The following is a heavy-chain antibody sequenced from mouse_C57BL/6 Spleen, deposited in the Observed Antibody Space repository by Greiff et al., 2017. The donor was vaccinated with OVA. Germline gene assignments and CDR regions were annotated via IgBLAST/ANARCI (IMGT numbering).Heavy chain of an antibody. CDR3: ARSRPTVVPDFDY. CDR2: IYPGDGDT. J-gene: IGHJ2*01. D-gene: IGHD1-1*01. CDR1: GYAFSSSW. V-gene: IGHV1-82*01. Sequence: QVQLKESGPELVKPGASVKISCKASGYAFSSSWMNWVKQRPGKGLEWIGRIYPGDGDTNYNGKFKGKATLTADKSSSTAYMQLSSLTSEDSAVYFCARSRPTVVPDFDYWGQGTALTVSS.